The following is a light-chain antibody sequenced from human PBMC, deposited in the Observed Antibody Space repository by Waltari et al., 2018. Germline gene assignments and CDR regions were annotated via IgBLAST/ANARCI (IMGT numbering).Light chain of an antibody. CDR3: QQYYSTPYT. J-gene: IGKJ2*01. V-gene: IGKV4-1*01. Sequence: DIVMTQSPDSLTVSLGERATINCKSSQSVLYSSNNMNYLAWYQQKPGQPPKLLVYWASTRESGVPDRVRGGGSGTDFTLTVSSLQAEDVAVYYCQQYYSTPYTFGQGTKLEIK. CDR1: QSVLYSSNNMNY. CDR2: WAS.